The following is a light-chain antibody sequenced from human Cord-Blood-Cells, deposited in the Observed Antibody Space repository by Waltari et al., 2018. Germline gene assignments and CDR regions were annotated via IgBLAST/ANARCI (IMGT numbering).Light chain of an antibody. CDR1: ALPKPC. Sequence: SYELTQPPSVSVSPGQTARITCSGDALPKPCAYWYQQKPGQAPGLVIYKDSERPSGIPERFSGSSSGTTVTLTISGVQAEDEADYYCQSADSSGTYYVFGTGTKVTVL. CDR2: KDS. J-gene: IGLJ1*01. CDR3: QSADSSGTYYV. V-gene: IGLV3-25*02.